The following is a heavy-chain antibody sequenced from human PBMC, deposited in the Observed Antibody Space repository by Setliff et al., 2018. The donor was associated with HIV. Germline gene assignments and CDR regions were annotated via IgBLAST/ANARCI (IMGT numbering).Heavy chain of an antibody. CDR1: GVSFTSSTYY. V-gene: IGHV4-39*02. J-gene: IGHJ4*02. Sequence: SETLSLTCNVSGVSFTSSTYYWGWVRQPPGKGLEWIGSIYYSGTTYYKSSLKSRVTISVDTSESHFSLRLNSVSAADTGVYYCAIRDRSFDFWSGYYQRDFWSLGTLVTVSS. CDR3: AIRDRSFDFWSGYYQRDF. D-gene: IGHD3-3*01. CDR2: IYYSGTT.